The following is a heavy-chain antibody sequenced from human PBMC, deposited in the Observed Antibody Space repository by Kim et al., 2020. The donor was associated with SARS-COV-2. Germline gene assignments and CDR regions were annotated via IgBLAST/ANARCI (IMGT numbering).Heavy chain of an antibody. D-gene: IGHD6-13*01. V-gene: IGHV4-39*01. CDR1: GGSISSSSYY. CDR3: ARASKQQLVLRGWFDP. Sequence: SETLSLTCTVSGGSISSSSYYWGWIRQPPGKGLEWIGSIYYSGSTYYNPSLKSRVTISVDTSKNQFSLKLSSVTAADTAVYYCARASKQQLVLRGWFDPWGQGTLVTVSS. J-gene: IGHJ5*02. CDR2: IYYSGST.